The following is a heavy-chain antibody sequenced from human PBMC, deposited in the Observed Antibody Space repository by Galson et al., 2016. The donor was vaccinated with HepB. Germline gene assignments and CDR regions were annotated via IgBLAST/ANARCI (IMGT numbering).Heavy chain of an antibody. V-gene: IGHV3-23*01. J-gene: IGHJ3*01. CDR3: AKASYDMSGYPDAYDF. CDR2: LSASGGNI. Sequence: SLRLSCAASGFRFRSYAMSWVRQPPGKGLEWVAALSASGGNIFYGDSVQGRFTILRDNSKNTLHLSMSSLRVEDTATYFCAKASYDMSGYPDAYDFWGQGTTVIVSS. D-gene: IGHD3-22*01. CDR1: GFRFRSYA.